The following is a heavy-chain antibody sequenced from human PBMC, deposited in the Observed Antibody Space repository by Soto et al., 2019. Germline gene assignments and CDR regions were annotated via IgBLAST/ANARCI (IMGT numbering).Heavy chain of an antibody. CDR1: GGSFSGYY. D-gene: IGHD2-2*01. CDR2: INHSGST. V-gene: IGHV4-34*01. J-gene: IGHJ4*02. Sequence: LSLTCAVYGGSFSGYYWSWIRQPPGKGLEWIGEINHSGSTNYNPSLKSRVTISVDTSKNQFSLKLSSVTAADTAVYYCARGRRKSRDFDYWGQGTLVTVSS. CDR3: ARGRRKSRDFDY.